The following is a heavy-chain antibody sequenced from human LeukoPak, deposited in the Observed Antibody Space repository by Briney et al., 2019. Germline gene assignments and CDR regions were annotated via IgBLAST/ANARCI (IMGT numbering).Heavy chain of an antibody. V-gene: IGHV4-4*07. Sequence: SETLSLTCTVSGGSIDSYYWNWIRQPAGKGLEWIGHIQTSGSTKYNPSLKSRVTMSIDTSKNQFSLNLYSVTAADTAVYYCATNYTAVSAFDSWGQGTLVTVSS. D-gene: IGHD6-19*01. CDR2: IQTSGST. CDR1: GGSIDSYY. J-gene: IGHJ4*02. CDR3: ATNYTAVSAFDS.